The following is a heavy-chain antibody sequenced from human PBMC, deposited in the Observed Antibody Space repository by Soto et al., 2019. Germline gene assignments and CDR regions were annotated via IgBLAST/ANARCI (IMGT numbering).Heavy chain of an antibody. Sequence: EALLVESGGGLVQPGGSLRLSCAASGFTFGSQNMNWVRQPPGKGLEWIAYISFSSGPIYYADSVKGRFAISRDNDHKSLYLQMNNLTDDDTAGYYCARSAGWFEGDSFDIWGQGAMVTVSS. CDR3: ARSAGWFEGDSFDI. D-gene: IGHD3-10*01. CDR2: ISFSSGPI. J-gene: IGHJ3*02. V-gene: IGHV3-48*02. CDR1: GFTFGSQN.